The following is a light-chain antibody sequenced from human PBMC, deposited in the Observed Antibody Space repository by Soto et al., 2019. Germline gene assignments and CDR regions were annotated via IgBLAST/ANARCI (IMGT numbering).Light chain of an antibody. CDR1: SSDVGGYNY. V-gene: IGLV2-14*01. Sequence: QSALTQPASVSGSPGQSITTSCAGTSSDVGGYNYVSWYQQHPGKAPKLMIYDVSNRPSGVSNRFSGSKSGNTASLTISGLQAEDEADYYCSSSTSSSTLYVFGTGTKVTVL. CDR3: SSSTSSSTLYV. J-gene: IGLJ1*01. CDR2: DVS.